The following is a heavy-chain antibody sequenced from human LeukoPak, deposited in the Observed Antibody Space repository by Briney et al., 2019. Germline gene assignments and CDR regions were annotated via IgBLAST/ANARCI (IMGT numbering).Heavy chain of an antibody. CDR1: GFTFSSYS. Sequence: PGGSLRLSCAASGFTFSSYSMNWVPQAPGKGLEWVSSISSSSSYIYYADSVKGRFTISRDNAKNSLYLQMNSLRAEDTAVYYCARGGDTAMVDDYWGQGTLVTVSS. D-gene: IGHD5-18*01. J-gene: IGHJ4*02. CDR2: ISSSSSYI. CDR3: ARGGDTAMVDDY. V-gene: IGHV3-21*01.